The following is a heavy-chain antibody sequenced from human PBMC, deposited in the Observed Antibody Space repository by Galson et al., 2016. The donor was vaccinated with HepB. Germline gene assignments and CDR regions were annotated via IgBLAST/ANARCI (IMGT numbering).Heavy chain of an antibody. D-gene: IGHD3-22*01. CDR2: IIPIFGTA. V-gene: IGHV1-69*13. CDR1: GDTFSSYA. J-gene: IGHJ2*01. CDR3: ARGRATYDSSGYYRNPYFYFDL. Sequence: SVKVSCKASGDTFSSYAYSWVRQAPGQGLEWMGGIIPIFGTANYAQKFQGRVTITADESTSTAYMELSSLRSEDTAVYYCARGRATYDSSGYYRNPYFYFDLWGRGTLVTVSS.